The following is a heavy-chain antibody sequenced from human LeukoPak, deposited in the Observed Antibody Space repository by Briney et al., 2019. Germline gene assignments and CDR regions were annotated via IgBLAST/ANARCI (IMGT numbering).Heavy chain of an antibody. D-gene: IGHD6-13*01. CDR2: IYYSGST. V-gene: IGHV4-39*01. CDR3: ARHGTAAGNYYYYYYGMDV. CDR1: GGSISSSSYY. Sequence: SETLSLTCTVSGGSISSSSYYWGWVRQPPGTGLEWLGSIYYSGSTYYNPSLKSRVTISVDTSKNQFSLKLSSVTAADTAVYYCARHGTAAGNYYYYYYGMDVWGQGTTVTVSS. J-gene: IGHJ6*02.